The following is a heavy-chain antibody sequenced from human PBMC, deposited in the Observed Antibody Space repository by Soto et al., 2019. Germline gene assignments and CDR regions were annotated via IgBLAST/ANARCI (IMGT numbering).Heavy chain of an antibody. CDR2: ISYDGSIK. Sequence: QVQLVESGGGVVQPGRSLKLSCADSGFTFSSYAMQWVRQAPGKGLEWVAIISYDGSIKYYADSVKGRFTISRDNSKNTRYLQMNSLRAEDTAVYYCASDLSGYGYDYWGQGTLVTVSS. CDR1: GFTFSSYA. V-gene: IGHV3-30*04. D-gene: IGHD5-18*01. J-gene: IGHJ4*02. CDR3: ASDLSGYGYDY.